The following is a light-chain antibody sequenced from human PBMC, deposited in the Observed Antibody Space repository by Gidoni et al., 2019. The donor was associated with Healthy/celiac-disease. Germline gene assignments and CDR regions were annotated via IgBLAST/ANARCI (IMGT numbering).Light chain of an antibody. J-gene: IGKJ5*01. CDR3: MQALQTPT. V-gene: IGKV2-28*01. Sequence: TAVTQSPLSLPVTPGEPASISCRSSQSLLHSNAYNYLDWYLQKPGQSPQLLIYLGSNRASGVPDRFSGSGSGTDFTLKISRVEAEDVGVYYCMQALQTPTFGQGTRLEIK. CDR1: QSLLHSNAYNY. CDR2: LGS.